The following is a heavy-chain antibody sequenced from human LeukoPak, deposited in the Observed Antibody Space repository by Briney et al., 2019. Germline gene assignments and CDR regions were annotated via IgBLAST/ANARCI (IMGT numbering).Heavy chain of an antibody. CDR2: TRNKARSYTT. CDR3: ARGNDYDWRSIDY. CDR1: GFTFSDHY. D-gene: IGHD4-17*01. V-gene: IGHV3-72*01. J-gene: IGHJ4*02. Sequence: PGGSLRLSCAVSGFTFSDHYMDWVRQAPGKGLEWVGRTRNKARSYTTEYAASVKGRFTISRDDSKNSLDLQMNSLKTEDTAVYYCARGNDYDWRSIDYWGRGTLVTVSS.